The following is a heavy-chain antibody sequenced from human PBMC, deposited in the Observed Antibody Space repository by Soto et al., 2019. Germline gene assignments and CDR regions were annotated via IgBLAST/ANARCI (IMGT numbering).Heavy chain of an antibody. CDR1: GYTFTSYY. CDR2: MNPHSGAT. J-gene: IGHJ4*02. V-gene: IGHV1-8*02. D-gene: IGHD3-9*01. CDR3: ATAIGSASTGYLYFDS. Sequence: GASVKVSCKASGYTFTSYYMHWVRHAPGQGLEWMGWMNPHSGATGYTQMFQGRVTMTRNTSINTAYMELSSLRFEDTAIYYCATAIGSASTGYLYFDSWGQGTLVTVSS.